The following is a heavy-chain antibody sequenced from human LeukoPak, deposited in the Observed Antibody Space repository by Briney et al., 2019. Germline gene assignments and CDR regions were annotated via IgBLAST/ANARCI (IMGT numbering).Heavy chain of an antibody. CDR3: AGASGFTETTWDFGV. J-gene: IGHJ4*02. D-gene: IGHD4-17*01. V-gene: IGHV4-4*07. CDR1: GASVRSYY. Sequence: SETLSLTCDVSGASVRSYYWSWIRQAPGKRLEWIGRVDTSGRANYNPSLRTRASISVDTSKNQFSLKVTYVTAADTAVYFCAGASGFTETTWDFGVWGQGALVIVSS. CDR2: VDTSGRA.